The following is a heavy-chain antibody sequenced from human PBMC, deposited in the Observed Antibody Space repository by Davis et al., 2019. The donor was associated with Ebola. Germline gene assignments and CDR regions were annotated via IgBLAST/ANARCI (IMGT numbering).Heavy chain of an antibody. CDR3: ARGRIAVAGSRARDNWFDP. CDR1: GGTFSSYA. Sequence: SVKVSCKASGGTFSSYAISWVRQAPGQGLEWMGGIIPIFGTANYAQKFQGRVTITADESTSTAYMELSSLRSEDTAVYYCARGRIAVAGSRARDNWFDPWGQGTLVTVSS. CDR2: IIPIFGTA. J-gene: IGHJ5*02. V-gene: IGHV1-69*13. D-gene: IGHD6-19*01.